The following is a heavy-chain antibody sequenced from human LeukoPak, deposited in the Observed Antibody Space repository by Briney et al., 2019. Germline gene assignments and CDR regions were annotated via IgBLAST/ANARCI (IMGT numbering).Heavy chain of an antibody. CDR3: AKDLTGVNYCLDQ. CDR2: ISNDGSNK. Sequence: GRSLRLSCAASGVTFSSYGMHWVRQAPGKGLEWVAVISNDGSNKHYADSVEGRFTISRDNSKNTLYLQMNSLRAEDTAVYYCAKDLTGVNYCLDQWGQGTLVTVSS. J-gene: IGHJ4*02. CDR1: GVTFSSYG. D-gene: IGHD1-7*01. V-gene: IGHV3-30*18.